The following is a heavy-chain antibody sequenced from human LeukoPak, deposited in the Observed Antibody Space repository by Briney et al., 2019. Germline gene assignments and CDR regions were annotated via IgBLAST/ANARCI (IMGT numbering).Heavy chain of an antibody. CDR3: ARDFGYGDYFFDD. CDR2: LHTSGST. J-gene: IGHJ4*02. CDR1: GGSISSGSYY. V-gene: IGHV4-61*02. D-gene: IGHD4-17*01. Sequence: SETLSLTCTVSGGSISSGSYYWTWIRQPAGEGLEWIGRLHTSGSTHYNPSLKSRVTMSVDTSKNQFSLKLSSVTAADTAVYYCARDFGYGDYFFDDWGQGTLVTVSS.